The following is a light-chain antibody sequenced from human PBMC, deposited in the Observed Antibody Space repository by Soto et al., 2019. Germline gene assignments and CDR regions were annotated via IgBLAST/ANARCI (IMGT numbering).Light chain of an antibody. J-gene: IGKJ2*01. Sequence: DIQMTQSPSSLSASVGDRVTITCRASQSITISLNWYQQRPGKVPKLLIYAASSLQSGVPSRFSGSGSGTEFTLTISSLQPEDFATYYCQQSYNHPMYTFCQGTKVDIK. CDR3: QQSYNHPMYT. CDR2: AAS. V-gene: IGKV1-39*01. CDR1: QSITIS.